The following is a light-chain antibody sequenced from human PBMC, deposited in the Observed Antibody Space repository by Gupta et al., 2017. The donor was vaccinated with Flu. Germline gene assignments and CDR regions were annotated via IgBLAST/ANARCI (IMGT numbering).Light chain of an antibody. Sequence: DIQMTQSPSTLSAFVGDRVTITCRASQSIGSWLAWYQQKPGKAPELLIYQASALASGVSSRFSGSGSGTEFTLTISSLQSDEFATYYFQQYDLWYTFGQGTKLEIK. CDR2: QAS. CDR3: QQYDLWYT. J-gene: IGKJ2*01. V-gene: IGKV1-5*03. CDR1: QSIGSW.